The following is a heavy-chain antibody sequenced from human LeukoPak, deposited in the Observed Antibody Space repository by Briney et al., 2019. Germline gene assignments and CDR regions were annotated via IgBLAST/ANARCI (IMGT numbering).Heavy chain of an antibody. Sequence: ASVKVSCKASGYTFTGYYMHWVRQAPGQGLEWMGWINPNSGGTNYAQKFQGRVTMTRDTSISTAYMELSRLRSDDTAVYYCAREGYSSSGLGFDPWGQGTLVTVSS. CDR3: AREGYSSSGLGFDP. D-gene: IGHD6-13*01. V-gene: IGHV1-2*02. CDR2: INPNSGGT. J-gene: IGHJ5*02. CDR1: GYTFTGYY.